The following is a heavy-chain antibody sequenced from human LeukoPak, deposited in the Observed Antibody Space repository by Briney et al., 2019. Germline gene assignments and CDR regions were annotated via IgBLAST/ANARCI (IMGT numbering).Heavy chain of an antibody. D-gene: IGHD3-22*01. Sequence: GGSLRLSCAASGFTFSSCSMNWVRQAPGKGLEWVSSISSSSSYIYYADSVKGRFTISRDNAKNSLYPQMNSLRAEDTAVYYCARLYYDSSGYPSPFDYWGQGTLVTVSS. CDR2: ISSSSSYI. CDR3: ARLYYDSSGYPSPFDY. J-gene: IGHJ4*02. V-gene: IGHV3-21*01. CDR1: GFTFSSCS.